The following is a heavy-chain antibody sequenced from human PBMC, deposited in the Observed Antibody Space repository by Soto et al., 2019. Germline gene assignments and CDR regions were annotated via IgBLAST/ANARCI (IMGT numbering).Heavy chain of an antibody. D-gene: IGHD3-3*01. J-gene: IGHJ4*02. CDR1: GYTFTSYG. V-gene: IGHV1-18*01. CDR2: ISAYNGNT. Sequence: GASVKVSCKASGYTFTSYGISWVRQAPGQGLEWMGWISAYNGNTIYAQKLQGRVTMTTDTSTSTAYMELRSLRSDDTAVYYCARAPRLINDFWGGYPPDYWGQGTLVTVSS. CDR3: ARAPRLINDFWGGYPPDY.